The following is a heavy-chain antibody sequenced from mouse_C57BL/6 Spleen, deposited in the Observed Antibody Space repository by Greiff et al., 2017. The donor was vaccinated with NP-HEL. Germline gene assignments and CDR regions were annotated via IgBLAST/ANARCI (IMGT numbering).Heavy chain of an antibody. CDR3: ARFSYGNYYAMDY. J-gene: IGHJ4*01. CDR1: GFSLTSYG. Sequence: QVQLQQSGPGLVQPSQSLSITCTVSGFSLTSYGVHWVRQSPGKGLEWLGVIWSGGSTDYNAAFISRLSISKDNSKSQVFFKMNSLQADDTAIYYCARFSYGNYYAMDYWGQGTSVTVSS. D-gene: IGHD2-1*01. V-gene: IGHV2-2*01. CDR2: IWSGGST.